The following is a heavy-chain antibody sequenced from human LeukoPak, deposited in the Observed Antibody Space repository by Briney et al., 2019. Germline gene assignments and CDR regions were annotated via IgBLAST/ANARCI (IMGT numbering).Heavy chain of an antibody. J-gene: IGHJ3*02. Sequence: PSETLSFTCTVSGGSIRSGAYSWSWIRQPPGKGPEWIGYIYYSGSTNYNPSLKSRVTISVDTSKNQFSLRLTSVTAADTAVYYCARVSRSGYDSRGAFDIWGQGTMVTVSS. CDR3: ARVSRSGYDSRGAFDI. CDR2: IYYSGST. D-gene: IGHD3-22*01. V-gene: IGHV4-61*08. CDR1: GGSIRSGAYS.